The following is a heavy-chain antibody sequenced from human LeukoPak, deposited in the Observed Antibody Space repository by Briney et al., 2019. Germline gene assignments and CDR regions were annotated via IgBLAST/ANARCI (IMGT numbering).Heavy chain of an antibody. V-gene: IGHV3-53*01. Sequence: GGSLRLSCAASGFTVSGTYMSWVRQAPGKGLEWVSVIYSAGDTFSADSVKGRFTISRDNSKNTVYLQMNSLRAEDTAVYYCARETGDYYDSKEGYWGQGTLVTVSS. CDR3: ARETGDYYDSKEGY. D-gene: IGHD3-22*01. J-gene: IGHJ4*02. CDR1: GFTVSGTY. CDR2: IYSAGDT.